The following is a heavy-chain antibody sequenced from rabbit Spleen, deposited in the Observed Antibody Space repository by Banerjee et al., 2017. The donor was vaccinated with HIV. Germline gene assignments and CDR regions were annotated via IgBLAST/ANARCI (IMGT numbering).Heavy chain of an antibody. CDR2: IDIGSGST. CDR3: ARRSSSASYYWTRLDL. J-gene: IGHJ3*01. D-gene: IGHD1-1*01. CDR1: GFDFGSYG. V-gene: IGHV1S47*01. Sequence: QEQLVESGGGLVQPEGSLTLTCKASGFDFGSYGMCWVRQAPGKGPEWIACIDIGSGSTWYASWVNGRFPISKTSSTTVDLKMTSLTAADTATYFCARRSSSASYYWTRLDLWGPGTLVTVS.